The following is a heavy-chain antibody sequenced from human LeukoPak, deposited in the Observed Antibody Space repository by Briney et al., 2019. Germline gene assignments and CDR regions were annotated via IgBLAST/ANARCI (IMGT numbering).Heavy chain of an antibody. J-gene: IGHJ4*02. V-gene: IGHV3-30*04. CDR3: AKDTYYYGSGSYGGIDY. CDR2: IPYDGSNK. D-gene: IGHD3-10*01. CDR1: GFTFSSYA. Sequence: PGGPLRLSCAASGFTFSSYAMHWVRQAPGKGLEWVALIPYDGSNKYYADSVKGRFTVSRDNSKNTLYLQMNSLRAEDTAVYYCAKDTYYYGSGSYGGIDYWGQGTLVTVSS.